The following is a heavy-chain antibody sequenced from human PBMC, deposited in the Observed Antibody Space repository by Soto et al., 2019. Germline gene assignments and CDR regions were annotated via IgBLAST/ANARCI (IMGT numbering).Heavy chain of an antibody. V-gene: IGHV3-33*01. CDR2: IWYDGSNK. J-gene: IGHJ4*02. D-gene: IGHD5-12*01. CDR3: ARAATIYPPLTKPQYFDY. Sequence: GGSLRLSCAASGFTFSSYGMHWVRQAPGKGLEWVAVIWYDGSNKYYADSVKGRFTISRDNSKNTLYLQMNSLRAEDTAVYYCARAATIYPPLTKPQYFDYWGQGTLVTVSS. CDR1: GFTFSSYG.